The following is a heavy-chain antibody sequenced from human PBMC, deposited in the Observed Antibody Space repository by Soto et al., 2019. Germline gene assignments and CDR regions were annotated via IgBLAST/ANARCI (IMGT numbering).Heavy chain of an antibody. CDR1: GFTFSSYA. D-gene: IGHD3-22*01. CDR2: ISYDGSNK. J-gene: IGHJ4*02. V-gene: IGHV3-30-3*01. CDR3: ARDLVDYYDSSGYFDV. Sequence: GGSLRLSCAASGFTFSSYAMHWVRQAPGKGLEWVAVISYDGSNKYYADSVKGRFTISRDNSKNTLYLQMNSLRAEDTAVYYCARDLVDYYDSSGYFDVWGQGTLVTVSS.